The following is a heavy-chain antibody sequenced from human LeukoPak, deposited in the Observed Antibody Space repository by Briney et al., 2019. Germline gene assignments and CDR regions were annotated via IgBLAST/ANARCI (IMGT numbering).Heavy chain of an antibody. CDR3: ASPNPYCSSTSCPLLY. D-gene: IGHD2-2*01. J-gene: IGHJ4*02. V-gene: IGHV1-69*13. Sequence: SVKVSCKASGGTFSSYAISWVRQAPGQGLEWMGGIIPIFGTANYAQKFQGRVTITADESTSTAYMELSSLRSEDTAVYYCASPNPYCSSTSCPLLYWGQGTLVTVSS. CDR2: IIPIFGTA. CDR1: GGTFSSYA.